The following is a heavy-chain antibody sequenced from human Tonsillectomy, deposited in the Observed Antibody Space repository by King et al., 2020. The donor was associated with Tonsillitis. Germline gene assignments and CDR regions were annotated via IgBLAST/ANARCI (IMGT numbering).Heavy chain of an antibody. D-gene: IGHD1-26*01. CDR3: ARELYSGSFDY. CDR2: IYYGGST. V-gene: IGHV4-59*01. Sequence: VQLQESVPGLVKPSETLSLTCTVSGGSISSYYWSWIRHPPGEGLEWIGYIYYGGSTNYNPSLKSRVTISVDTSKNQFSLSRSSVTAADTAVYYCARELYSGSFDYWGQGTLVTVSS. J-gene: IGHJ4*02. CDR1: GGSISSYY.